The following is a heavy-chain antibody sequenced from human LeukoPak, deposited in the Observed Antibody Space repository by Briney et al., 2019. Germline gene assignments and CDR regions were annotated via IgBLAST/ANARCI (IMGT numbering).Heavy chain of an antibody. J-gene: IGHJ4*02. CDR2: IIPIFGTA. D-gene: IGHD3-22*01. V-gene: IGHV1-69*01. CDR3: AKGVDAYDSSGYYWFDY. CDR1: GDTFSSYA. Sequence: ASVKVSCKASGDTFSSYAISWVRQAPGQGLEWMGGIIPIFGTANYAQKFQGRVTITADESTSTAYMELSSLRSEDTAVYYCAKGVDAYDSSGYYWFDYWGQGTLVTVSS.